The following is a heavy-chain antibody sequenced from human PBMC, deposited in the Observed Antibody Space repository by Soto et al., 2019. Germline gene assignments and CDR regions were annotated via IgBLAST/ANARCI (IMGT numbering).Heavy chain of an antibody. CDR3: VVVDQILTG. CDR2: SVPIFGTT. D-gene: IGHD2-15*01. Sequence: QVQLVQSGAEVKKPGTSVKVSCEASGGTFHDFAISWVRQALGQGLEWMGVSVPIFGTTNYAERFQGRVTMTADESTSTAYMELSSLRSEDTAVYYCVVVDQILTGWGQGTTVTVS. J-gene: IGHJ6*02. V-gene: IGHV1-69*12. CDR1: GGTFHDFA.